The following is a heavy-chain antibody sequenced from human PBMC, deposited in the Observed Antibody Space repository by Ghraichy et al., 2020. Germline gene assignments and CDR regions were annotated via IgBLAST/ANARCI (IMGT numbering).Heavy chain of an antibody. CDR2: IYYSGST. J-gene: IGHJ4*02. Sequence: SETLSLTFTVSGGSISSYYWSWIRQPPGKGLEWIGYIYYSGSTNYNPSLKSRVTISVDTSKNQFSLKLSSVTAADTAVYYCAREGMIPFDYWGQGTLVTVSS. V-gene: IGHV4-59*01. CDR3: AREGMIPFDY. CDR1: GGSISSYY. D-gene: IGHD3-22*01.